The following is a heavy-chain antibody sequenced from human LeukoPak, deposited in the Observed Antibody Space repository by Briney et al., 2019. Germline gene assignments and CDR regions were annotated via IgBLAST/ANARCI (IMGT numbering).Heavy chain of an antibody. CDR1: GGSISSSSYY. V-gene: IGHV4-39*07. CDR3: ARQTGSGLFTLP. J-gene: IGHJ4*02. D-gene: IGHD3/OR15-3a*01. CDR2: IYYSGST. Sequence: KTSETLSPTCTVSGGSISSSSYYWGWIRQPPGKGLEWIGSIYYSGSTYYNPSLKSRVTISVDTSKNQFSLKLSSVTAADTAVYYCARQTGSGLFTLPGGQGTLVTVSS.